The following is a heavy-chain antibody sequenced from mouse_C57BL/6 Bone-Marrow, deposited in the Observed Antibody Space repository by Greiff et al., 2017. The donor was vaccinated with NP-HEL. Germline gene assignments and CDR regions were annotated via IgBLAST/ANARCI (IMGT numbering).Heavy chain of an antibody. Sequence: VQLHQSGAELVKPGASVKLSCKASGYTFTEYTIHWVKQRSGQGLEWIGWFYPGSGSIKYNEKFKDKATLTADKSSSTVYMELSRLTSEDSAVYFCARHEGTYGSSFYYFDYWGQGTTLTVSS. V-gene: IGHV1-62-2*01. CDR1: GYTFTEYT. CDR2: FYPGSGSI. CDR3: ARHEGTYGSSFYYFDY. J-gene: IGHJ2*01. D-gene: IGHD1-1*01.